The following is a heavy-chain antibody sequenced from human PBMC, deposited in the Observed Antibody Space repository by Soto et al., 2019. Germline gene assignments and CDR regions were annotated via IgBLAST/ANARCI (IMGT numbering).Heavy chain of an antibody. D-gene: IGHD3-3*01. CDR3: AGAYYDFLSGPIGGVNWFDP. Sequence: SETLSLTCTVSGGSISSYYWSWIRQPAGKGLEWIGRIYTSGSTNYNPSLKSRVTMSVDTSKNQFSLKLSPVTAADTAVYYCAGAYYDFLSGPIGGVNWFDPWGQGTLVTVSS. CDR2: IYTSGST. J-gene: IGHJ5*02. CDR1: GGSISSYY. V-gene: IGHV4-4*07.